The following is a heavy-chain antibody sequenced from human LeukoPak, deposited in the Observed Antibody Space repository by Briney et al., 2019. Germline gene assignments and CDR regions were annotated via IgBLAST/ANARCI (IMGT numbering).Heavy chain of an antibody. CDR3: ARLVGYCSSTSCSAGGYNWFDP. CDR2: INPNSGGT. D-gene: IGHD2-2*01. Sequence: ASVKVSCKASGYTFTGYYMHWVRQAPGQGLEWMGWINPNSGGTNYAQKFQGRVTMTRDTSISTAYMELSRLRSDDTAVYYCARLVGYCSSTSCSAGGYNWFDPWGQGTLVTVSS. V-gene: IGHV1-2*02. J-gene: IGHJ5*02. CDR1: GYTFTGYY.